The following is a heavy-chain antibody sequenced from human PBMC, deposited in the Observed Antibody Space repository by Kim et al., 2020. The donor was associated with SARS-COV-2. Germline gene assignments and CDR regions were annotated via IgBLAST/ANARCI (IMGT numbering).Heavy chain of an antibody. V-gene: IGHV1-3*01. CDR3: ARDSGGYCSSTSCLNYGMDV. Sequence: ASVKVSCKASGYSFSSYAIHWVRQAPGQRLEWMGWINAGKGNTKYSQKFQARVTFTRDTYANTAYMELSSLRSEDTAVYFCARDSGGYCSSTSCLNYGMDVWGQGTAVTVSS. J-gene: IGHJ6*02. CDR1: GYSFSSYA. D-gene: IGHD2-2*01. CDR2: INAGKGNT.